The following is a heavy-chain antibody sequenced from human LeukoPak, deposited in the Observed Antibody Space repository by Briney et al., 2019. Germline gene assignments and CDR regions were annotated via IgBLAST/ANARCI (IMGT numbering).Heavy chain of an antibody. Sequence: GGSLRLSCTASGFTFSSHRMSWVPHAQGKGLEWVANINLDGSEKYYVDSLMGRFTASTDNAKNSLYLQINSLRAEDTAVYFCARYSERSSSFAFDIWGQGTMVTVSS. V-gene: IGHV3-7*01. CDR2: INLDGSEK. CDR3: ARYSERSSSFAFDI. D-gene: IGHD2-2*01. CDR1: GFTFSSHR. J-gene: IGHJ3*02.